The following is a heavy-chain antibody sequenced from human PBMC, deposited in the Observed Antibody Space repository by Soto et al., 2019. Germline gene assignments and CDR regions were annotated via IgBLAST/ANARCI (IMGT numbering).Heavy chain of an antibody. CDR1: GFTFSTYA. CDR2: ILHDETP. J-gene: IGHJ4*02. Sequence: PGGSLRLSCAASGFTFSTYAMTWVRQAPGRGLGWVSTILHDETPFYTDSVKGRFTISRDNVRGTLYLQMNGLRVEDAALYFRAKDLFPTSGQRFFFESWGQGSLVTVSS. CDR3: AKDLFPTSGQRFFFES. D-gene: IGHD2-21*01. V-gene: IGHV3-23*01.